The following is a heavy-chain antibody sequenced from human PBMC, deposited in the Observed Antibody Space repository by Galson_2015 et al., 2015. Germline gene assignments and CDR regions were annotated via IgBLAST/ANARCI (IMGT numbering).Heavy chain of an antibody. V-gene: IGHV3-48*02. J-gene: IGHJ1*01. CDR1: GFTFSSYS. CDR3: AREAVGVVTKSPGIFQH. CDR2: ISSSSSTI. D-gene: IGHD3-3*01. Sequence: SLRLSCAASGFTFSSYSMNWVRQAPGKGLEWVSYISSSSSTIYYADSVKGRFTISRDNAKNSLYLQMNSLRDEDTAVYYCAREAVGVVTKSPGIFQHWGQGTLVTVSS.